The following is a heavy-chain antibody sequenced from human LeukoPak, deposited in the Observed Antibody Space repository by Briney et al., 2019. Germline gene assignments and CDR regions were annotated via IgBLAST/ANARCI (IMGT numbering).Heavy chain of an antibody. CDR3: ARDAGYGSGSFDY. CDR2: IYSGGST. V-gene: IGHV3-66*01. Sequence: GGSLRLSCAASGFTVSSKYMSWVRQAPGKGLEWVSIIYSGGSTYYADSVKGRFTISRDISKNTLYLQMNSLRAEDTAVYYCARDAGYGSGSFDYWGQGTLVTVSS. CDR1: GFTVSSKY. D-gene: IGHD3-10*01. J-gene: IGHJ4*02.